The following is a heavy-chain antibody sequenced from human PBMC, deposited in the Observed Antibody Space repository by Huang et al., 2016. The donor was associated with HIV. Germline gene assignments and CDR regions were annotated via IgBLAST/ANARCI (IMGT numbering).Heavy chain of an antibody. V-gene: IGHV5-51*01. Sequence: QLVQSGPELKKPGESLTISCKASGYTFSIYWIGWVRQMFGKGLEWMGIIYPDDSDARYSPSFQGQVTFSADKSNTSAYLHWRSLKASDTAMYYCAKLRRRDYSGSDAFDIWGQGTMVVVSS. CDR3: AKLRRRDYSGSDAFDI. CDR2: IYPDDSDA. J-gene: IGHJ3*02. D-gene: IGHD4-4*01. CDR1: GYTFSIYW.